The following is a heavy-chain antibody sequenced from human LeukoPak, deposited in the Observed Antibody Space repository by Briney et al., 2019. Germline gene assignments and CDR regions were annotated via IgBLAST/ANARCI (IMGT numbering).Heavy chain of an antibody. V-gene: IGHV1-69*06. CDR3: ARVRGVGSDSFDY. D-gene: IGHD3-10*01. Sequence: VIITIFHTPYYAPKFQGRVTITADKSTSTVYMEVSSLRSEDTAVYYCARVRGVGSDSFDYWGQGTLVTVSS. CDR2: IITIFHTP. J-gene: IGHJ4*02.